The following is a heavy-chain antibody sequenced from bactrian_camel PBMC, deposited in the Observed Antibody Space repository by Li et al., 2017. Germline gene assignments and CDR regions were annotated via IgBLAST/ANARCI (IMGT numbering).Heavy chain of an antibody. CDR3: AAGPRDGSGCNAWGVAYTY. CDR2: LRPYDGNT. Sequence: HVQLVESGGGSVQVGGSLRVSCEISGIISSNHCIGWFRQAPGKKREGVAVLRPYDGNTYYADSVKGRFTISRGHAVNTLYLQMSSLKPEDSAMYHCAAGPRDGSGCNAWGVAYTYWGQGTQVTVS. CDR1: GIISSNHC. D-gene: IGHD5*01. V-gene: IGHV3S54*01. J-gene: IGHJ4*01.